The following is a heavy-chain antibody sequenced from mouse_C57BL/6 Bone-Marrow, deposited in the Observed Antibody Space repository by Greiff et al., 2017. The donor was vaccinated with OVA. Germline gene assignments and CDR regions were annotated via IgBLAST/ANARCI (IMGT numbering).Heavy chain of an antibody. D-gene: IGHD1-1*01. J-gene: IGHJ3*01. CDR3: ARALYYGSSYGFAY. CDR1: GFTFSSYA. CDR2: ISDGGSYT. V-gene: IGHV5-4*03. Sequence: EVKVVESGGGLVKPGGSLKLSCAASGFTFSSYAMSWVRQTPEKRLEWVATISDGGSYTYYPDNVKGRFTISRDNAKNNLYLQMSHLKSEDTAMYYCARALYYGSSYGFAYWGQGTLVTVSA.